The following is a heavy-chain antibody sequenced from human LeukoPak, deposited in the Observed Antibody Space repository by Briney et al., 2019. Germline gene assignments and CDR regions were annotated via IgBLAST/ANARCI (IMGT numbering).Heavy chain of an antibody. CDR3: ARDWDRGYCRGGSCVDY. CDR1: GFTFSSYE. Sequence: PGGSLRLSCAASGFTFSSYEMNWVRQAPGKGLEWVSYISSSGSTIYYADSVKGRFTISRDNAKNSLYLQMNSLRAEDTAVYYCARDWDRGYCRGGSCVDYWGQGTLVTVSS. J-gene: IGHJ4*02. V-gene: IGHV3-48*03. D-gene: IGHD2-15*01. CDR2: ISSSGSTI.